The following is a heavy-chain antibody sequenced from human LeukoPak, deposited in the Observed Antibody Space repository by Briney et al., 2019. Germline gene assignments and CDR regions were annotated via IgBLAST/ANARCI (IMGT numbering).Heavy chain of an antibody. J-gene: IGHJ5*02. CDR3: AKDTLPSMIVVEDWFDP. CDR1: GFTVSSNY. CDR2: IYSGGST. Sequence: GGSLRLSCAASGFTVSSNYMSWVRQAPGKGLEWVSVIYSGGSTYYADSVKGRFTISRDNSKNTLYLQMNSLRAEDTAVYYCAKDTLPSMIVVEDWFDPWGQGTLVTVSS. V-gene: IGHV3-66*01. D-gene: IGHD3-22*01.